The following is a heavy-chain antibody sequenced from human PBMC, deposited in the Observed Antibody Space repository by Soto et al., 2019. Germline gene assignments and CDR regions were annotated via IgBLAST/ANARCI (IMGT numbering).Heavy chain of an antibody. CDR2: INPNRGGT. CDR3: ATDAAITGTPSPPTPYSYYAMDV. D-gene: IGHD1-7*01. CDR1: GDAVTGYC. V-gene: IGHV1-2*04. J-gene: IGHJ6*02. Sequence: ASVRVACKAAGDAVTGYCMQGVRQAPGEGVEWGGWINPNRGGTNYAQKFQGWVTMTRDTSISTAYMELSRLTSDDTAVYYCATDAAITGTPSPPTPYSYYAMDVWGQGTTVTVSS.